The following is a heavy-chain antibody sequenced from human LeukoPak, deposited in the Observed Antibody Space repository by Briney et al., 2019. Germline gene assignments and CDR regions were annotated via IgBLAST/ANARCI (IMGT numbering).Heavy chain of an antibody. CDR1: GFTFSSYW. J-gene: IGHJ4*02. D-gene: IGHD1-14*01. CDR2: INPGVSSI. Sequence: PGGSLRLSCAASGFTFSSYWMHWVRQVPGKGLVWVARINPGVSSITYADSVKGRFTISRDTAKNTLYLQMDSLRAEDTGVYYCARSNQADDYWGQGTLVTVSS. V-gene: IGHV3-74*01. CDR3: ARSNQADDY.